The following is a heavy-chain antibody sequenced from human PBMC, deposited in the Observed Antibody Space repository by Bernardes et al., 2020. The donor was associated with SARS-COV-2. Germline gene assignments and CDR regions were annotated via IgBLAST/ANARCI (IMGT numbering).Heavy chain of an antibody. CDR3: AKVPAAVGFYYYHVVV. J-gene: IGHJ6*02. CDR1: GDSVSSNSAA. CDR2: TYYRSKWYN. V-gene: IGHV6-1*01. Sequence: SQTLSLTCVISGDSVSSNSAAWHWIRQSPSRGLEWLGRTYYRSKWYNDYAVSMKSRITINPDTSKNQFSLQLNSVTPEDTAVYYCAKVPAAVGFYYYHVVVWGQGTTVTVSS. D-gene: IGHD2-2*01.